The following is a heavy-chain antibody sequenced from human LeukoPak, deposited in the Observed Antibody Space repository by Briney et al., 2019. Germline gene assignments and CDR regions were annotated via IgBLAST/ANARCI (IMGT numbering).Heavy chain of an antibody. Sequence: PGGSLRLSCAASGFTFSSYSMNWVRQAPGKGLEWVSTINDGGGSTYYADSVKGRFTISRDNSRNTLYLQMNSLRADDTAVYYCACGWYVDDWGQGILVTVSS. CDR3: ACGWYVDD. D-gene: IGHD6-19*01. J-gene: IGHJ4*02. V-gene: IGHV3-23*01. CDR2: INDGGGST. CDR1: GFTFSSYS.